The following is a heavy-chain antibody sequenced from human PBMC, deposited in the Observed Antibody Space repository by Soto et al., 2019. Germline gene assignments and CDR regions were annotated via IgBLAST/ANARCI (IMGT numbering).Heavy chain of an antibody. CDR3: ARGNYDFYYYGMDV. V-gene: IGHV4-31*03. J-gene: IGHJ6*02. Sequence: QVQLQESGPGLVKPSQTLSLTCTVSVGSISSGGYYWSWIRQHPGKGLVWIGYIYYSGSTYYNPSLKSRVTISVDTSKTEFSRKVSSVTAEETAVCYGARGNYDFYYYGMDVCGQGTTDTVPS. CDR1: VGSISSGGYY. CDR2: IYYSGST. D-gene: IGHD3-3*01.